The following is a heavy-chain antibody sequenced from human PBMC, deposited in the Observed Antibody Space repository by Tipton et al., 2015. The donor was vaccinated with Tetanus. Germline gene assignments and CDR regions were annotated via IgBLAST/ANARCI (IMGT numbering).Heavy chain of an antibody. J-gene: IGHJ4*02. CDR3: ARANYDNSKKGPFDS. CDR2: VYYSGTT. CDR1: GDFVTFGSYY. Sequence: TLSLTCTVSGDFVTFGSYYWGWIRQPPGKGLEWIGSVYYSGTTYYNASLESRVTISIDTSKRQISMKLTSVTAADTAVYYCARANYDNSKKGPFDSWGQGTLVIVSS. D-gene: IGHD3-3*01. V-gene: IGHV4-39*01.